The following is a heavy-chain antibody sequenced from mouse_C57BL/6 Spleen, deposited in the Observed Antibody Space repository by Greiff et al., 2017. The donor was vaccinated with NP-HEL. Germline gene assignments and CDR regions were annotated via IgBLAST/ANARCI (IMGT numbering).Heavy chain of an antibody. D-gene: IGHD1-1*01. CDR2: IDPSDSYT. V-gene: IGHV1-59*01. CDR1: GYTFTSYW. Sequence: QVQLQQPGAELVRPGTSVKLSCKASGYTFTSYWMHWVKQRPGQGLEWIGVIDPSDSYTNYHQKFKGKATLNVDTSSSTAYMQLSSLTSEDSAVYYCARDYGSRSRLAYWGQGTLVTVSA. CDR3: ARDYGSRSRLAY. J-gene: IGHJ3*01.